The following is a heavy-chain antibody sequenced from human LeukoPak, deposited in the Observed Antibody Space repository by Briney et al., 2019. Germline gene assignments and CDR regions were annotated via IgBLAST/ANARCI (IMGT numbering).Heavy chain of an antibody. D-gene: IGHD3-10*01. CDR3: ARERGGYYGSGSYYKDDY. CDR1: GYTFTSYD. Sequence: ASVKVSCKASGYTFTSYDINWVRQATGQGLEWMGWMNPNSGNTGYAQKFQGRVTMTRNTSISTAYMELSSLRSEDTAVYYCARERGGYYGSGSYYKDDYWGQGTLVTVSS. J-gene: IGHJ4*02. V-gene: IGHV1-8*01. CDR2: MNPNSGNT.